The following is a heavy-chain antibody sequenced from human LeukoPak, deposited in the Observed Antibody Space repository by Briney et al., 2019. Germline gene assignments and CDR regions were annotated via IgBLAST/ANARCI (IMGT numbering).Heavy chain of an antibody. V-gene: IGHV3-49*03. CDR1: GFTFGDYA. CDR3: TRAQYSSGWPLYYFDY. J-gene: IGHJ4*02. D-gene: IGHD6-19*01. CDR2: IRSKAYGGTT. Sequence: GRSLRLSCTASGFTFGDYAMSWFRQAPGKGLEWVGFIRSKAYGGTTEYAASVKGRFTISRDDSKSIAYLQMNSLKTEDTAVYYCTRAQYSSGWPLYYFDYWGQGTLVTVSS.